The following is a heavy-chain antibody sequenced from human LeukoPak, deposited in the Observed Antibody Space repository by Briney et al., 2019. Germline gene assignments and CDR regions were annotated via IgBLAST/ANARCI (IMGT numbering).Heavy chain of an antibody. V-gene: IGHV1-2*06. CDR2: INPNSGGT. D-gene: IGHD6-6*01. Sequence: GASVTVSCKASGYTFTGHYMHWVRQAPGQGLEWMGRINPNSGGTNYAQKFQGRVTMPRDTSTTTAYVELSRLRSDDTAVYYCARDYDSSSSCDSWGQGTLVTVSS. CDR1: GYTFTGHY. CDR3: ARDYDSSSSCDS. J-gene: IGHJ4*02.